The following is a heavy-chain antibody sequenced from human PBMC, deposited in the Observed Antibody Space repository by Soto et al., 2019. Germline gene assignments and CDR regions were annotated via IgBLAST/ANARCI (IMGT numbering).Heavy chain of an antibody. V-gene: IGHV4-59*01. Sequence: SETLSLTCTVSCGSISTYYWTWIRQPPGKGLEWIGYISYSGSTNYNPSLKSRLTISLNTSKKHFSLKLSSVTAADTAVYYCARGTRATQYYYYFYGMDVWGQGTTVTVSS. CDR1: CGSISTYY. CDR2: ISYSGST. CDR3: ARGTRATQYYYYFYGMDV. J-gene: IGHJ6*02.